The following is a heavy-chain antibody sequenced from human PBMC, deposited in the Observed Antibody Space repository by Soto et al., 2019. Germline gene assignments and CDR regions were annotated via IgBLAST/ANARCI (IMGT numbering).Heavy chain of an antibody. V-gene: IGHV1-8*01. Sequence: QVQLVQSGAELKKPGASVKVSCKASGYTFSNYDMNWVRQATGQGPEWIGWVNPNNGDTGYAQKFQGRVTLTTDISTTTAYMELTSLRSEDTASYYCAKVSRKGSAIDFAYWGQGTLITVSS. CDR3: AKVSRKGSAIDFAY. CDR1: GYTFSNYD. D-gene: IGHD3-10*01. J-gene: IGHJ4*02. CDR2: VNPNNGDT.